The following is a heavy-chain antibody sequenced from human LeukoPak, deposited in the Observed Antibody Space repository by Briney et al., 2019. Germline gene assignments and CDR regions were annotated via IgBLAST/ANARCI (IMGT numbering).Heavy chain of an antibody. CDR2: INHSGST. V-gene: IGHV4-34*01. CDR1: GGSFSGYY. CDR3: ARGPNWSSGPPRDX. J-gene: IGHJ4*02. Sequence: SETLSLTCAVYGGSFSGYYWSWIRQPPGKGLEWIGEINHSGSTNYNPSLKSRVTISVDTSKNQFSLKLSSVTAADTAVYYCARGPNWSSGPPRDXWGQGTLVTVSS. D-gene: IGHD3-22*01.